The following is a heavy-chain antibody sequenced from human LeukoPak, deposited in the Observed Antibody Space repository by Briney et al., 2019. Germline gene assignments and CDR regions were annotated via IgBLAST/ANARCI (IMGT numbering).Heavy chain of an antibody. D-gene: IGHD3-10*01. CDR3: TTIPLSHLGSYFVY. CDR1: RFTFSSFP. CDR2: ISGGGVST. J-gene: IGHJ4*02. V-gene: IGHV3-23*01. Sequence: PGWSVRLSCPHSRFTFSSFPMTWVRQAPGKGLDWVSVISGGGVSTYYADCVKGRLAISRDTSKNTLYLQMNSLRADHPAGYYCTTIPLSHLGSYFVYSGQGTLVTLSS.